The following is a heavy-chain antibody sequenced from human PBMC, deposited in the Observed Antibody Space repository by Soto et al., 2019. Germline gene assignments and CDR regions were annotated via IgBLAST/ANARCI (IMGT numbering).Heavy chain of an antibody. J-gene: IGHJ6*03. Sequence: QVQLVQSGAEVKKPGSSVNVSCKASGGTFSSYTISWVRQAPGQGLEWMGRIIPILGIANYAQKCQGRVTITADKSTSPAYMELSSLRSEDTAVYYCARDRITGTLENYYYMDVWGKGTTVTVSS. CDR1: GGTFSSYT. D-gene: IGHD1-7*01. CDR3: ARDRITGTLENYYYMDV. CDR2: IIPILGIA. V-gene: IGHV1-69*08.